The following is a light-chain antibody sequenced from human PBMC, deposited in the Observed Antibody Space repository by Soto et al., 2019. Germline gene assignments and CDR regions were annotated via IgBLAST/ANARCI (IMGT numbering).Light chain of an antibody. J-gene: IGKJ5*01. CDR3: QQYNNWPFS. Sequence: EIEMTHSPATLSLAPGERVTLSCRASESVSTNLAWYQQKAGQAPRLLIYDVSIRDTGVPARFSATGSETDFTLTISGLQSEDSAVYFCQQYNNWPFSFGQGTRLEIK. V-gene: IGKV3-15*01. CDR2: DVS. CDR1: ESVSTN.